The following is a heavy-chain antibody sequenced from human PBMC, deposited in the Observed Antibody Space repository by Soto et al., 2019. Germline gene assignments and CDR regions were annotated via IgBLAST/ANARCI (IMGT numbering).Heavy chain of an antibody. D-gene: IGHD3-10*01. J-gene: IGHJ4*02. CDR2: IKQDGSEK. CDR1: GFTFSSYW. Sequence: EVQLVESGGGWVQPGGSLRLSCAASGFTFSSYWMSWVRQAPGKGLEWVANIKQDGSEKYYVDSVKGRFTISRDNAKNSLYLQMNSLRAEDTAVYYCAAGLLWFGELLPFDYWGQGTLVTVSS. V-gene: IGHV3-7*01. CDR3: AAGLLWFGELLPFDY.